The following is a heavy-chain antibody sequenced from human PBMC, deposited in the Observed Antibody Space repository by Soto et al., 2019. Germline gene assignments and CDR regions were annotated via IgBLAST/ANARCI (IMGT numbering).Heavy chain of an antibody. J-gene: IGHJ4*02. Sequence: EVQLVESGGGLVQPGGSLRLSCAASGFTFSSYWMHWVRQAPVKGLVWVSRISTDGSSTSYADSVKGRVTISRDNAKNTLYLQVDSLRVEDTAVYYCARGDYYGSGTTLPYWGQGTLVTVSS. CDR2: ISTDGSST. CDR1: GFTFSSYW. V-gene: IGHV3-74*01. CDR3: ARGDYYGSGTTLPY. D-gene: IGHD3-10*01.